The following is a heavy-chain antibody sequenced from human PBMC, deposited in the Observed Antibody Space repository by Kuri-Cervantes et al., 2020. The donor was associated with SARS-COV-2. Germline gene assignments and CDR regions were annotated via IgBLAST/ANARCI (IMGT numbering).Heavy chain of an antibody. V-gene: IGHV3-48*04. J-gene: IGHJ3*02. Sequence: GGSLRLSCAASGFTFSSYAMSWVRQAPGKGLEWVSYSSSSGVTISYADSVEGRFTISRDNTNNSLYLQMNSLRAEDTAVYYCARSSSSTPRGFDIWGQGTMVTVSS. D-gene: IGHD6-13*01. CDR3: ARSSSSTPRGFDI. CDR1: GFTFSSYA. CDR2: SSSSGVTI.